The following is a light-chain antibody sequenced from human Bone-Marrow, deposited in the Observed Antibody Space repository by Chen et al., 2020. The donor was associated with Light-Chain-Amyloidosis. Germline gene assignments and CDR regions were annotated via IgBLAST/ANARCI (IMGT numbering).Light chain of an antibody. V-gene: IGKV3-20*01. CDR1: QSVSSRF. CDR2: GVS. CDR3: QQYGSSPWT. Sequence: ELVFTQSQGTLSLSPGERATLSCGASQSVSSRFFAWYQQKPGQAPRLLIYGVSIRATGIPDRVSGSGSGTDFTLTISRLEPEDFAVYYCQQYGSSPWTFGQGTKVEIK. J-gene: IGKJ1*01.